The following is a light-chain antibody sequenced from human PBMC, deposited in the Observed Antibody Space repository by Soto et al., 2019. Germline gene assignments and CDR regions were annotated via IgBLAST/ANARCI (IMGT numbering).Light chain of an antibody. J-gene: IGKJ1*01. Sequence: DIQMTQSPSTLSASVGDRVTITCRASQSISSWLAWYQQKPGKAPKLLIYKASSLDSGVPSRFSGSGAGTEFTLTISSLQPDDFATYCCQQYNSYSRTFGQGTKVDIK. CDR3: QQYNSYSRT. V-gene: IGKV1-5*03. CDR1: QSISSW. CDR2: KAS.